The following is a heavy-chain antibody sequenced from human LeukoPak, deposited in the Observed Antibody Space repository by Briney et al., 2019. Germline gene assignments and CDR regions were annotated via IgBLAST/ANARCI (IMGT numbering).Heavy chain of an antibody. Sequence: SETLSLTCAVYGGSFSGYYWSWIRQPPGKGLEWIGEINHSGSTNYNPSLKSRVTISVDTSENQFSLKLSSVTAADTAVYYCASKVSLYFDYWGQGTLVTVSS. CDR3: ASKVSLYFDY. V-gene: IGHV4-34*01. D-gene: IGHD2-8*01. CDR2: INHSGST. J-gene: IGHJ4*02. CDR1: GGSFSGYY.